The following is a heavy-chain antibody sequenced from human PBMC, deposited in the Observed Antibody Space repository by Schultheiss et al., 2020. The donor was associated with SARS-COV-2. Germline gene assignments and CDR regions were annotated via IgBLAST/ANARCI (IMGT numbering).Heavy chain of an antibody. V-gene: IGHV4-31*03. J-gene: IGHJ4*02. D-gene: IGHD6-6*01. CDR2: IYYSGST. CDR1: GGSISSGGYY. CDR3: ARGRDSARRVDYYFDY. Sequence: SETLSLTCTVSGGSISSGGYYWSWIRQHPGKGLEWIGYIYYSGSTYYNPSLKSRVTISVDTSKNQFSLKLTSVTAADTAVYYCARGRDSARRVDYYFDYWGQGTLVTVSS.